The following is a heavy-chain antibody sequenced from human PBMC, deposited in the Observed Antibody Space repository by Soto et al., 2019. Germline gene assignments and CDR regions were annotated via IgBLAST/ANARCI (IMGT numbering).Heavy chain of an antibody. J-gene: IGHJ4*02. CDR1: GFMFDNYA. Sequence: ESGGGLVPPGASARLSCITSGFMFDNYAMSWVRQSPERGLEWVAAISGSGHATYYTQSVQGRFVISRDKSKKTVFLQMNNLRAEDTAVYYCAKGRYFDSSGGCANYWGLGTLVTVSS. CDR2: ISGSGHAT. CDR3: AKGRYFDSSGGCANY. D-gene: IGHD3-22*01. V-gene: IGHV3-23*01.